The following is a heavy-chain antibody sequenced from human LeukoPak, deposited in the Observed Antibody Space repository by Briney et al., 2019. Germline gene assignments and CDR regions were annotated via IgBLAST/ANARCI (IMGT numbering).Heavy chain of an antibody. CDR1: GYSISSGYY. J-gene: IGHJ6*03. D-gene: IGHD6-19*01. Sequence: SETLSLTCTVSGYSISSGYYWGWIRQPPGKGLEWIGSIYHSGSTYYNPSLKSRVTISVDTSKNQFSLKLSSVTAADTAVYYCARTQEAGYSSGYYYYYMDVWGKGTTVTISS. V-gene: IGHV4-38-2*02. CDR2: IYHSGST. CDR3: ARTQEAGYSSGYYYYYMDV.